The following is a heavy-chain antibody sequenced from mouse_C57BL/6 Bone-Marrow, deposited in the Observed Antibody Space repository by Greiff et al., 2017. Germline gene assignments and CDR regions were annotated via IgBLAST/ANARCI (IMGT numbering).Heavy chain of an antibody. CDR2: IYPGDGDT. J-gene: IGHJ3*01. Sequence: VMLVESGAELVKPGASVKISCKASGYAFSSYWMNWVKQRPGKGLEWIGQIYPGDGDTNYNGKFKGKATLTADKSSSTAYMQLSSLTSEDSAVYFCARRQLRLPWFAYWGQGTLVTVSA. CDR3: ARRQLRLPWFAY. CDR1: GYAFSSYW. V-gene: IGHV1-80*01. D-gene: IGHD3-2*02.